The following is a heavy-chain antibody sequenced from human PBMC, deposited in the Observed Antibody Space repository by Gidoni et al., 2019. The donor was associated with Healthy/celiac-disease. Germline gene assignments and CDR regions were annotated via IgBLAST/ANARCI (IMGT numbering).Heavy chain of an antibody. J-gene: IGHJ4*02. CDR3: ARGGYSSSWLDFDY. CDR1: GFTFSSYG. CDR2: ISYDGSNK. D-gene: IGHD6-13*01. Sequence: QVQLVESGGGVVQPGRSLRLYCAASGFTFSSYGMHWVRQAPGKGLEWVAVISYDGSNKYYADSVKGRFTISRDNSKNTLYLQMNSLRAEDTAVYYCARGGYSSSWLDFDYWGQGTLVTVSS. V-gene: IGHV3-30*03.